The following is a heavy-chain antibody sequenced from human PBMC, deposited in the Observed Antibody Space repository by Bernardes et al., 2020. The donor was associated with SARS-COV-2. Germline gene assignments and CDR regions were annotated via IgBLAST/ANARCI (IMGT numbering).Heavy chain of an antibody. V-gene: IGHV1-2*06. CDR3: ARERPEITGTPRD. CDR1: GYTFPGFQ. CDR2: MNPSPGYT. Sequence: ASVKVSCKASGYTFPGFQMHWVRQAPARGLEWMGRMNPSPGYTRYAQKCQGRVTMTRDTSISTVYMELSRLRSDDTAVYYCARERPEITGTPRDWGQGTLVTVSS. J-gene: IGHJ4*02. D-gene: IGHD1-7*01.